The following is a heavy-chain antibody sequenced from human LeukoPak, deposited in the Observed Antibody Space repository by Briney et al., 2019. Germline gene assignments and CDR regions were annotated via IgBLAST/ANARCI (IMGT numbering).Heavy chain of an antibody. V-gene: IGHV4-4*07. CDR2: IYTSGST. Sequence: PSETLSLTCTVSGGSISSYYWSWIRQPAGKGLEWIGRIYTSGSTNYNPSLKSRVTMSVDTSKNQFSLKLSSVTAAGTAVYYCARDGAENDSSGYYPLYGMDVWGQGTTVTVSS. CDR3: ARDGAENDSSGYYPLYGMDV. D-gene: IGHD3-22*01. J-gene: IGHJ6*02. CDR1: GGSISSYY.